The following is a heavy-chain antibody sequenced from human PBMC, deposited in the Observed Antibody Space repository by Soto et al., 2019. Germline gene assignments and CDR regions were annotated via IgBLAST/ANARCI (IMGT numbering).Heavy chain of an antibody. D-gene: IGHD3-9*01. Sequence: GGSLRLSCAASGFTFSSYAMSWVRQAPGKGLEWVSAISGSGGSTYYADSVKGRFTISRDNSKNTLYLQMNSLRAEDTAVYYCAKDPGAYYDILTGYKDDDAFDIWGQGTMVTVSS. CDR1: GFTFSSYA. CDR2: ISGSGGST. J-gene: IGHJ3*02. V-gene: IGHV3-23*01. CDR3: AKDPGAYYDILTGYKDDDAFDI.